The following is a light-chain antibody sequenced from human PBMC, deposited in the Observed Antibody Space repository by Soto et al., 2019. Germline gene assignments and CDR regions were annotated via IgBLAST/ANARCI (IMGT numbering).Light chain of an antibody. V-gene: IGLV1-40*01. J-gene: IGLJ1*01. CDR1: SSNIGAGYD. CDR3: QSYDSSLSVHYV. CDR2: GNS. Sequence: QSVLTQPPSVSGAPGRRVTISCTGSSSNIGAGYDVHWYQQLPGTAPKLLIYGNSNRPSGVPDRFSGSKSGTPASLAITGLQAEDEADYYCQSYDSSLSVHYVFGTGTKVTVL.